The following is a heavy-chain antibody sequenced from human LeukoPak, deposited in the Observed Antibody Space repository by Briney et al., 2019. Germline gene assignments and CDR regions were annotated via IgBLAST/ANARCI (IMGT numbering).Heavy chain of an antibody. CDR1: GYTFTSYD. D-gene: IGHD2-15*01. J-gene: IGHJ4*02. V-gene: IGHV1-8*03. CDR2: MNPNSGNT. CDR3: ARGAEPIVVVVAATGPSDY. Sequence: ASVTVSCKASGYTFTSYDINWVRQATGQGLEWMGWMNPNSGNTGYAQKFQGRVTITRNTSISTAYMELSSLRSEDTAVYYCARGAEPIVVVVAATGPSDYWGQGTLVTVSS.